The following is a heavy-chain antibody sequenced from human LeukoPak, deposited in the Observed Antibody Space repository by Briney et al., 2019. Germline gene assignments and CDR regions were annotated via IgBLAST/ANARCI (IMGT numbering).Heavy chain of an antibody. Sequence: PGGSLRLSCAAFGFAFSSYAMSWVRQAPGKGLEWVSAISGSGGSTYYADSVKGRFTISRDNSKNTLYLQMNSLRAEDTAVYYCAKAAMLTEYYYGMDVWGQGTTVTVSS. CDR3: AKAAMLTEYYYGMDV. D-gene: IGHD3-10*02. CDR1: GFAFSSYA. CDR2: ISGSGGST. J-gene: IGHJ6*02. V-gene: IGHV3-23*01.